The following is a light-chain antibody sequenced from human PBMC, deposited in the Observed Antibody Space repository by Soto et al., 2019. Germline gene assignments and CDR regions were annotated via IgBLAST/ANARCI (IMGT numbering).Light chain of an antibody. CDR3: QQYMSSVT. J-gene: IGKJ1*01. CDR2: GVS. CDR1: QSVDSTF. V-gene: IGKV3-20*01. Sequence: EIVLTQSPGSLSLSPGERATLSCRASQSVDSTFFAWYQKKPGQAPRLLMYGVSKRATGIPHRFSGSGSGPDFTLTISRLEPEAFAVYYCQQYMSSVTFGQGTRVEIK.